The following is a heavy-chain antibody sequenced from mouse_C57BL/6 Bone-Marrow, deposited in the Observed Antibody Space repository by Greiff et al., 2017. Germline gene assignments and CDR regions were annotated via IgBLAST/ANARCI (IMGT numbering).Heavy chain of an antibody. CDR3: ARRTGYYVNY. J-gene: IGHJ2*01. D-gene: IGHD2-3*01. CDR1: GYTFTSYW. CDR2: IDPSDSYT. Sequence: QVQLKQPGAELVKPGASVKLSCKASGYTFTSYWMQWVKQRPGQGLERIGEIDPSDSYTNYNQKFKGKATLTVDTSSSTAYMQLSSLTSEDSAVYYCARRTGYYVNYWGQGTTLTVSS. V-gene: IGHV1-50*01.